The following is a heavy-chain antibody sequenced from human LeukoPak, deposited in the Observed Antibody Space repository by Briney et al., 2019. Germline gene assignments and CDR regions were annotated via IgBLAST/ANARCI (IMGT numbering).Heavy chain of an antibody. CDR3: ARSLPAADY. V-gene: IGHV3-48*04. J-gene: IGHJ4*02. CDR1: GSTFSSHT. D-gene: IGHD2-2*01. CDR2: ISSTSSVI. Sequence: GGSLRLSCAASGSTFSSHTMNWVRQAPGKGLEWVSYISSTSSVIYYADSVKGRFTISRDNAKNSLYLQMNSLRAEDTAVYYCARSLPAADYWGQGTLVTVSS.